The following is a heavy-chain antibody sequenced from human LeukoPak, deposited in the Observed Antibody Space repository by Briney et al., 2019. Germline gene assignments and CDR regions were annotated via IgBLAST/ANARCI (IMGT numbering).Heavy chain of an antibody. Sequence: SVKVSCKASRVTFSSYAISRVRQAPGQGLDWMGGIIPIFGTANYAQKFQGRVTITADESTSTAYMELSSLRSEDTAVYYCARGLELFGEFYYGMDVWGKGTSVTVSS. CDR1: RVTFSSYA. J-gene: IGHJ6*04. CDR3: ARGLELFGEFYYGMDV. D-gene: IGHD3-10*02. CDR2: IIPIFGTA. V-gene: IGHV1-69*01.